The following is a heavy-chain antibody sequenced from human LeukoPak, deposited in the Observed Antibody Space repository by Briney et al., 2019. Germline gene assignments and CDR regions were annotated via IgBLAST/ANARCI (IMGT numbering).Heavy chain of an antibody. CDR3: AREGRSGTGVPAAKFYYYYYMDV. CDR1: GGSISSHY. D-gene: IGHD2-2*01. V-gene: IGHV4-59*11. CDR2: IYYSGST. Sequence: SETLSLTCTVSGGSISSHYWSWIRQPPGKRLEWIGYIYYSGSTNYNPSLKSRVTISVDTSKNQFSLKLSSVTAADTAVYYCAREGRSGTGVPAAKFYYYYYMDVWGKGTTVTVSS. J-gene: IGHJ6*03.